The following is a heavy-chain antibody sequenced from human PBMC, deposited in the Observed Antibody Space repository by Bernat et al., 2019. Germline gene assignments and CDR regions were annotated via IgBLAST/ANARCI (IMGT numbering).Heavy chain of an antibody. J-gene: IGHJ6*02. CDR3: ARTMGYCSSTSCSRPRCYYGMDV. V-gene: IGHV4-59*01. Sequence: QVQLQESGPGLVKPSETLSLTCTVSGGSISSYYWSWIRQPPGKGLEWIGYIYYSGSTNYNPSLKSRVTISVDTSKNQFSLKLSSVTAADTAVYYCARTMGYCSSTSCSRPRCYYGMDVWGQGTTVTVSS. CDR1: GGSISSYY. D-gene: IGHD2-2*01. CDR2: IYYSGST.